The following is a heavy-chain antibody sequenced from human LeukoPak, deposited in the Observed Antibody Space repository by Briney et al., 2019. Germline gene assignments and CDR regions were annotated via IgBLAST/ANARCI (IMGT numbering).Heavy chain of an antibody. Sequence: SQTLSLTCAISGDSVSSNGAAWNWIMQSPSRGLEWLGRTYYRSKWYSEYAVSVKSRITINPDTSRNQFSLQLKSVTPEDTAIYYCARTTGYFDLWGRGTLVTVSS. V-gene: IGHV6-1*01. J-gene: IGHJ2*01. CDR1: GDSVSSNGAA. CDR3: ARTTGYFDL. CDR2: TYYRSKWYS. D-gene: IGHD1-1*01.